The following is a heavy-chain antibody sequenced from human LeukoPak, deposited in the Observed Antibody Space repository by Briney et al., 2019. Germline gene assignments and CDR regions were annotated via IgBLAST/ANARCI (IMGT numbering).Heavy chain of an antibody. V-gene: IGHV4-39*07. Sequence: SETLSLTCTVSGGSISSSSYYWGWIRQPPGKGLEWIGSIYYSGSTYYNPSLKSRVTISVDTSKNQFSLKLSSVTAADTAVYYCARVTVLSYDLWSWGQGTLVTVSS. J-gene: IGHJ4*02. CDR3: ARVTVLSYDLWS. D-gene: IGHD3-3*01. CDR2: IYYSGST. CDR1: GGSISSSSYY.